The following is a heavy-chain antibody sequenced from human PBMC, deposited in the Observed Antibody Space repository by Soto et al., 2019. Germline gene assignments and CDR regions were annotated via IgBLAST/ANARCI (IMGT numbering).Heavy chain of an antibody. CDR2: ISYDGSNK. CDR1: GFTFSSYA. D-gene: IGHD3-22*01. V-gene: IGHV3-30-3*01. CDR3: AATITMISRAYFDY. J-gene: IGHJ4*02. Sequence: GGSLRLSCAASGFTFSSYAMHWVRQAPGKGLEWVAVISYDGSNKYYADSVKGRFTISRDNSKNTLYLQMNSLRAEDTAVYYCAATITMISRAYFDYWGQGTLVTVSS.